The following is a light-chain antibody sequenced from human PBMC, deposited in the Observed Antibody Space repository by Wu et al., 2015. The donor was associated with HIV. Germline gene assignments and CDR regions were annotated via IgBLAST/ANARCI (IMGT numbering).Light chain of an antibody. CDR1: QSVSSSY. Sequence: EIVLTQSPGTLSLSPGERATLSCRASQSVSSSYLAWYQQKPGQAPRLLIYGASTRATGIPARFSATGSGTDFALTISSLDPDDSAVYYCQQRYTWPPLTYGGGTKVEI. CDR3: QQRYTWPPLT. V-gene: IGKV3-20*01. J-gene: IGKJ4*01. CDR2: GAS.